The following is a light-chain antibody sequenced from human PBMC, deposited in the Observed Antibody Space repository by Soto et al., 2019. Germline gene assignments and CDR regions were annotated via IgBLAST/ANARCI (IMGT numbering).Light chain of an antibody. Sequence: DIQMTQSPSTLSASVGDRVTITCRASQSISSWLAWYQQKPGKAPKLLIYDASSLESGVPSRFSGSGSGTEFTLTISSLQPYDFATFYCQQYNSRYTFGQGTKLEIK. CDR2: DAS. CDR3: QQYNSRYT. CDR1: QSISSW. J-gene: IGKJ2*01. V-gene: IGKV1-5*01.